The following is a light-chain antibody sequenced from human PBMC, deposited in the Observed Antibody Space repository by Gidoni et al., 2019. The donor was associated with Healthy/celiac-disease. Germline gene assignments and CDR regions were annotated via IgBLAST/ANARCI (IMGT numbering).Light chain of an antibody. CDR3: QQLNSYLFT. CDR2: AAS. Sequence: DIQLTQSPSFLSASVGDRVTITCWASQGISSSLAWYQQKPGKAPKLLIYAASTLQSGVPSRFSGRGSGTEFTLTISSLQPEDFATYYCQQLNSYLFTFGPGTKVDIK. CDR1: QGISSS. J-gene: IGKJ3*01. V-gene: IGKV1-9*01.